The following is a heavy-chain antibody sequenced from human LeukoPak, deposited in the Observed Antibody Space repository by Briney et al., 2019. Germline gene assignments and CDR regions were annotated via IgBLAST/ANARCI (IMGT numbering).Heavy chain of an antibody. Sequence: ASVKVSCKASGYTFTSYGISWVRQAPGQGLEWMGWISAYNGNTNYAQKLQGRVTMTTDTSASTAYMELSSLRSEDMAVYYCARVVEDDAFDIWGQGTMVTVSS. J-gene: IGHJ3*02. CDR1: GYTFTSYG. CDR2: ISAYNGNT. V-gene: IGHV1-18*03. D-gene: IGHD2-15*01. CDR3: ARVVEDDAFDI.